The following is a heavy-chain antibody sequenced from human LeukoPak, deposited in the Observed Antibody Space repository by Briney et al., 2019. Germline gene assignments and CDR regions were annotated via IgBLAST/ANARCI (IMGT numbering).Heavy chain of an antibody. CDR2: ISADNGFT. CDR3: ANLAGVVAGLDP. J-gene: IGHJ5*02. V-gene: IGHV1-18*01. D-gene: IGHD6-19*01. CDR1: GYTFTSYG. Sequence: GASVKVSCKASGYTFTSYGINWVRLAPGQGLEWMGWISADNGFTASAQNLQGRVTMTTDTSTNTAYMEPRSLRSDDTAVYYCANLAGVVAGLDPWGQGTLVTASS.